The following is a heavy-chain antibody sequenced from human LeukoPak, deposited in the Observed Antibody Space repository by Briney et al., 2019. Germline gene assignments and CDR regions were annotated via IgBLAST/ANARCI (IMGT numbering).Heavy chain of an antibody. CDR1: GFTVSSNY. V-gene: IGHV3-53*01. J-gene: IGHJ4*02. D-gene: IGHD2/OR15-2a*01. CDR3: ARDLAFSRLDY. Sequence: GGSLRLSCAASGFTVSSNYMSWVRQAPGKGLEWVSVIYSGGSTYYADSVKGRFTISRDNSKNTLYLQMNSLRVEDTAFYYCARDLAFSRLDYWGQGVLVTVSS. CDR2: IYSGGST.